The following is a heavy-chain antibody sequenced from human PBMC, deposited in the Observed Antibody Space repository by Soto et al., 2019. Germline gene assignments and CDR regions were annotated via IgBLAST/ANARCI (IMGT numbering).Heavy chain of an antibody. J-gene: IGHJ4*02. Sequence: PGGSLRLSCAASEFTFSNYAMRWVRQPPGKGLEWVSEISAGGGTTYYPDSVKGRFTISRDNSKSTLYLQMNGLRPEDTAVYYCAKDFGRRSGAWVYYYDYWGQGTLVTVSS. CDR3: AKDFGRRSGAWVYYYDY. V-gene: IGHV3-23*01. CDR1: EFTFSNYA. D-gene: IGHD3-10*01. CDR2: ISAGGGTT.